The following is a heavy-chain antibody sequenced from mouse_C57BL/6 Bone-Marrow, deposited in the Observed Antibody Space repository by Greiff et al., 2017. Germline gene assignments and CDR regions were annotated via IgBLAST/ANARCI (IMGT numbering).Heavy chain of an antibody. V-gene: IGHV1-7*01. D-gene: IGHD2-2*01. J-gene: IGHJ1*03. CDR3: ARTGGYPWYFDV. CDR2: INPSSGYT. CDR1: GYTFTSYW. Sequence: VQLQESGAELAKPGASVKLSCKASGYTFTSYWLHWVKQRPGKGLEWIGYINPSSGYTKSNQTFKDKATLTADKSSSTAYMQLSSLTYEYSAVYYCARTGGYPWYFDVWGTGTMVTVSS.